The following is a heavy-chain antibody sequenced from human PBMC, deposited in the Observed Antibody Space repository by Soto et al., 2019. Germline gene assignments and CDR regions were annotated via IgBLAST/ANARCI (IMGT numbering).Heavy chain of an antibody. Sequence: SGPTLVNPTQTLTLTCTFSGFSLSTSGMCVSRIRQPPGKALEWLALIDWDDDKYYSTSLKTRLTISKDTSKNQVVLTMTNMDPVDTATYYCARVVGATRFYGMDVWGQGTTVTVSS. CDR3: ARVVGATRFYGMDV. V-gene: IGHV2-70*01. D-gene: IGHD1-26*01. CDR2: IDWDDDK. J-gene: IGHJ6*02. CDR1: GFSLSTSGMC.